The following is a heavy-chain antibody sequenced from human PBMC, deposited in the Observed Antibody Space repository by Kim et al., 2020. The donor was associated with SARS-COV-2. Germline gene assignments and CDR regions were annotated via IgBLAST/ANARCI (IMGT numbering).Heavy chain of an antibody. J-gene: IGHJ6*02. D-gene: IGHD4-17*01. CDR1: GGSFSGYY. Sequence: SETLSLTCAVYGGSFSGYYWSWIRQPPGKGLEWIGEINHSGSTNYNPSLKSRVTISVDTSKNQFSLKLSSVTAADTAVYYCARGRNGDYAYYYYGMDVWGQGTTVTVSS. V-gene: IGHV4-34*01. CDR3: ARGRNGDYAYYYYGMDV. CDR2: INHSGST.